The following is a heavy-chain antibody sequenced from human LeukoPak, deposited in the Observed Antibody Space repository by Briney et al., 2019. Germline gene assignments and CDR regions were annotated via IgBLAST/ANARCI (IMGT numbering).Heavy chain of an antibody. J-gene: IGHJ3*02. CDR1: GGTFSSYA. Sequence: GASVKVSCKASGGTFSSYAISWVRQAPGQGLEWMGGIIPIFGTANYAQKFQGRVTITTDESTSTAYMELSSLRSEDTAVYYCASGVVVVPAAIRAFDIWGQGTMVTVSS. D-gene: IGHD2-2*01. CDR2: IIPIFGTA. CDR3: ASGVVVVPAAIRAFDI. V-gene: IGHV1-69*05.